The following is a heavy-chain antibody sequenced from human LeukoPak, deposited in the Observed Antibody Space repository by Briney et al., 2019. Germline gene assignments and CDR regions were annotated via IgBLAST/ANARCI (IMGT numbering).Heavy chain of an antibody. CDR2: VKSKTDGGTI. Sequence: GGSLRLSCAASGFTFNNAWMSWVRQAPGKGLEWVGRVKSKTDGGTIDYGAPVKGRFTISRDDSKNTMSLQMNSLKTEDTGVYYCIADLFNHYYGMDVWGKGTTVTVSS. CDR1: GFTFNNAW. V-gene: IGHV3-15*01. J-gene: IGHJ6*04. CDR3: IADLFNHYYGMDV.